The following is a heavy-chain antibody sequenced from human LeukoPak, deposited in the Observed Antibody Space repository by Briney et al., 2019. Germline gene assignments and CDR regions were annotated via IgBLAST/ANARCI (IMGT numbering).Heavy chain of an antibody. V-gene: IGHV1-2*04. D-gene: IGHD3-10*01. Sequence: ASVKVSCKASGYTFTSYYMHWVRQAPGQGLEWMGWINPNSGGTNYAQKFQGWVTMTRDTSISTAYMELSRLRSDDTAVYYCARGFYGSGSYYKLDYWGQGTLVTVSS. CDR2: INPNSGGT. CDR1: GYTFTSYY. J-gene: IGHJ4*02. CDR3: ARGFYGSGSYYKLDY.